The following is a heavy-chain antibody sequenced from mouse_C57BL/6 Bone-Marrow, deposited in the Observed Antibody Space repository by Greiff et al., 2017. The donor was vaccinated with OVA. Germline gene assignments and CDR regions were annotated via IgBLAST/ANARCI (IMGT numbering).Heavy chain of an antibody. V-gene: IGHV1-52*01. CDR2: IDPSDSET. Sequence: QVQLQQPGAELVRPGSSVKLSCKASGYTFTSYWMHWVKQRPIQGLEWIGNIDPSDSETHYNQKFKDKATLTVDKSSSTAYMQLSSLTYEDSAVYYCAREGGYWYFDVWGTGTTVTVSS. CDR3: AREGGYWYFDV. CDR1: GYTFTSYW. J-gene: IGHJ1*03.